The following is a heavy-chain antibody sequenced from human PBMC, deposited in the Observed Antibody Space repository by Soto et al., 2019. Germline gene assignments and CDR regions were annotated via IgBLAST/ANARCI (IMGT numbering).Heavy chain of an antibody. D-gene: IGHD3-3*01. CDR1: GGSISIYF. Sequence: SETLSLTCTASGGSISIYFWSVFWQPKGKGLERIGYIYYSGSTNYNPSLKSRVTISVDTSKNQFSLKLSSVTAADTAVYYCAREWHDFWSGYHRDYYYMDVWGKGTTVTVSS. V-gene: IGHV4-59*01. CDR3: AREWHDFWSGYHRDYYYMDV. CDR2: IYYSGST. J-gene: IGHJ6*03.